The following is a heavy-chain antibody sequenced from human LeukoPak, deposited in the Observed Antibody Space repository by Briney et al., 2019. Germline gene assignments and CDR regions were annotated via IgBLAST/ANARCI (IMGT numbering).Heavy chain of an antibody. CDR3: AKDLCGGDCYSFPDAFDI. CDR2: IRGWGGRT. CDR1: GFTFSSYA. Sequence: GGSLTLPCAASGFTFSSYAMIWVRQATGKALEWVSAIRGWGGRTYYADSVKGRFTISRENYKNPLYLQMNSLRAEDTAVYYCAKDLCGGDCYSFPDAFDIWGQGTMVTVSS. V-gene: IGHV3-23*01. J-gene: IGHJ3*02. D-gene: IGHD2-21*02.